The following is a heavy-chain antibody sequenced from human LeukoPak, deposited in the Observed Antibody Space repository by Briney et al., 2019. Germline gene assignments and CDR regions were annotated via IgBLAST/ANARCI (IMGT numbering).Heavy chain of an antibody. CDR3: ARSITMIVVVFDY. CDR1: GFTFRDYT. J-gene: IGHJ4*02. CDR2: ISKSGTYI. V-gene: IGHV3-21*01. Sequence: GGSLRLSCAASGFTFRDYTMNWVRQAPGKGLEWVSAISKSGTYIKYADSVKGRFTISRDNSKNTLYLQMNSLRAEDTAVYYCARSITMIVVVFDYWGQGTLVTVSS. D-gene: IGHD3-22*01.